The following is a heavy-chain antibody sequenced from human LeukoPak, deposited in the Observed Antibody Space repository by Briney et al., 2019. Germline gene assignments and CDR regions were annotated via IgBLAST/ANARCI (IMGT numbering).Heavy chain of an antibody. Sequence: ASVKVSCKASGYTFTGYYMHWVRQAPGQGLEWMGWINPNSGGTNYAQKFQGRVTMTRDTSISTAYMELSRLRSDDTAVYYCARDHYDFWSGYSDQYYFDYWGQGTLVTVSS. CDR2: INPNSGGT. J-gene: IGHJ4*02. D-gene: IGHD3-3*01. CDR3: ARDHYDFWSGYSDQYYFDY. CDR1: GYTFTGYY. V-gene: IGHV1-2*02.